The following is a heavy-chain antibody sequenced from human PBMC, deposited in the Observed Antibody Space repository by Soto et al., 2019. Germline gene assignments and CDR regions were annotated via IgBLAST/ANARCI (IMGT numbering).Heavy chain of an antibody. CDR3: AITGAYYPYYYYGMDV. CDR2: INPNSGGT. CDR1: GYTFTGYY. D-gene: IGHD1-26*01. J-gene: IGHJ6*02. Sequence: ASVKVSCKASGYTFTGYYMHWVRQAPGQGLEWMGWINPNSGGTNYAQKFQGRVTMTRDASISTAYMELSRLRSDDTAVYYCAITGAYYPYYYYGMDVWGQGTTVTVSS. V-gene: IGHV1-2*02.